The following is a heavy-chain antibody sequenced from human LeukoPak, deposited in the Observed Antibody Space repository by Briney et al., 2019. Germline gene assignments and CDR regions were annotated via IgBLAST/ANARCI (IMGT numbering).Heavy chain of an antibody. J-gene: IGHJ4*02. D-gene: IGHD3-22*01. CDR2: IYTSGST. V-gene: IGHV4-61*02. Sequence: SQTLSLTCTASGGSISSGSYYWSWIRQPAGKGLEWIGRIYTSGSTNYNPSLKSRVTISVDTSKNQFSLKLSSVTAADTAVYYCARHDSSGYYLFDYWGQGTLVTVSS. CDR1: GGSISSGSYY. CDR3: ARHDSSGYYLFDY.